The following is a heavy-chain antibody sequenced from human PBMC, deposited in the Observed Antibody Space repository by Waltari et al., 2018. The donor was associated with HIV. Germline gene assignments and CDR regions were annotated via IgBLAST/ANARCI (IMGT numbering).Heavy chain of an antibody. CDR3: TGDLGDYGHSLHGD. J-gene: IGHJ4*02. Sequence: QVQLDQSGAGVKKPGSSVKVSCKASGVPFSRLPVSWVRQAPGQCLEWMGVTSTCLGQSKSAQEFKGRLTITAAETTNTFQMELRRLTSEDTAVYYWTGDLGDYGHSLHGDWGEGTLVIVSS. CDR2: TSTCLGQS. D-gene: IGHD4-17*01. V-gene: IGHV1-69*01. CDR1: GVPFSRLP.